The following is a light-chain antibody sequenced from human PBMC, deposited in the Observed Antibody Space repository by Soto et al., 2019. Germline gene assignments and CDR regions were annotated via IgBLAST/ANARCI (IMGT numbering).Light chain of an antibody. V-gene: IGKV1-27*01. CDR3: QKYNSARWT. Sequence: DIQMTQSPSSLSASVGDGVTITCRASQGISNSLAWYQQKPGKVPKLLIYAASTLHSGVPSRFSGSGSATDFTLTISSLQPEDVATYYCQKYNSARWTFGQETKVEIK. CDR1: QGISNS. J-gene: IGKJ1*01. CDR2: AAS.